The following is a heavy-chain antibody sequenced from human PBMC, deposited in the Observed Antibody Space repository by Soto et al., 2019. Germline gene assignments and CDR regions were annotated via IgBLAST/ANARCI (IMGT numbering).Heavy chain of an antibody. V-gene: IGHV4-59*01. CDR1: GGSISSYY. CDR2: IYYSGST. CDR3: ERNKVPAALFGCFDP. D-gene: IGHD2-2*01. J-gene: IGHJ5*02. Sequence: SETLSLTCTVSGGSISSYYWSWIRQPPGKGLEWIGYIYYSGSTNYNPSLKSRVTISVDTSKNQFSLKLSSVTAADTAVYYCERNKVPAALFGCFDPWGQGPLVTAS.